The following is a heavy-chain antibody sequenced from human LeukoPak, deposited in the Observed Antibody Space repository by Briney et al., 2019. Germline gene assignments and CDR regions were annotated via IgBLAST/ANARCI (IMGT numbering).Heavy chain of an antibody. V-gene: IGHV3-66*02. J-gene: IGHJ4*02. D-gene: IGHD6-13*01. Sequence: PGGSLRLSCAASGFTVSSNYMSWVRQAPGKGLEWVSVIYSGGSTYYADSVKGRFTISRDNSKNTLYLQMNSLRAEDTAVYYCARVGVGQQLSPFDYWGQGTLVTVSS. CDR1: GFTVSSNY. CDR2: IYSGGST. CDR3: ARVGVGQQLSPFDY.